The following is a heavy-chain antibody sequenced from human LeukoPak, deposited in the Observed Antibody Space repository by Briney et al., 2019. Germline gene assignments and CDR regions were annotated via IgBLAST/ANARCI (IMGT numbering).Heavy chain of an antibody. J-gene: IGHJ4*01. Sequence: GGSQRLSCVASGFTFSRFNMHGVRQAPGKGLEWVALIWYDGTDTYYADSVMGRFTISRDDSKNTVYLQMNSLRAEDTAFYYCARGFLDFDFWGHGTLVTVSS. CDR3: ARGFLDFDF. D-gene: IGHD3-3*01. V-gene: IGHV3-33*01. CDR1: GFTFSRFN. CDR2: IWYDGTDT.